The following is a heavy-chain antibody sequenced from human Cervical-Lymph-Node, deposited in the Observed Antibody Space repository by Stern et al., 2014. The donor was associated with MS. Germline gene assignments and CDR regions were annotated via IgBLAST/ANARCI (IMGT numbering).Heavy chain of an antibody. J-gene: IGHJ6*02. CDR3: ARFRTNSATGYYGMDV. D-gene: IGHD5-18*01. CDR1: GYTFTDYS. Sequence: QVQLVQSGAEVKKPGASVKVSCKASGYTFTDYSIHWVRQAPGQGLEWMGRINPKSGDTNNLQQFQGRVTMTRDTSISTAYMELTSLRSDDTAVYYCARFRTNSATGYYGMDVWGQGTTVTVSS. V-gene: IGHV1-2*06. CDR2: INPKSGDT.